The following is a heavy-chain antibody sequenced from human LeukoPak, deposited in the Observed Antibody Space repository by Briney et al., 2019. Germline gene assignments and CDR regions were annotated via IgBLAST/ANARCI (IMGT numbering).Heavy chain of an antibody. CDR1: GYTFTGYY. CDR2: INPNSGGT. D-gene: IGHD3-22*01. CDR3: ARELTTVDYYDSSGYYSD. Sequence: ASVTVSCKASGYTFTGYYMHWVRQAPGQGLEWMGWINPNSGGTNYAQKFQGRVTMTRDTSISTAYMELSRLRSDDTAVCYCARELTTVDYYDSSGYYSDWGQGTLVTVSS. V-gene: IGHV1-2*02. J-gene: IGHJ4*02.